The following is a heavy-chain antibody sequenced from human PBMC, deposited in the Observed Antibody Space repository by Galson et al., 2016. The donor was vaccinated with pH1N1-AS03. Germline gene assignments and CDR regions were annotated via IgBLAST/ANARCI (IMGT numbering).Heavy chain of an antibody. CDR1: SGSISSYS. CDR3: ARATAVGPPYFDY. CDR2: IYSIGGT. Sequence: SETLSLTFTVSSGSISSYSWNWIRQPPGKGLEWIGSIYSIGGTNYNPSLESRITISVETSKNQFSLKLRSVTAADTAVYYCARATAVGPPYFDYWGQGTVATVSS. D-gene: IGHD6-13*01. J-gene: IGHJ4*02. V-gene: IGHV4-59*01.